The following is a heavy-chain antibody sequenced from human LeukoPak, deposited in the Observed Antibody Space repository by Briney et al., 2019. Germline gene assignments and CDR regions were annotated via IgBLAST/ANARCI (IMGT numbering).Heavy chain of an antibody. CDR1: GGSISSYY. D-gene: IGHD3-10*01. V-gene: IGHV4-59*01. CDR3: ARDYGRSSLRRGFFDP. Sequence: SETLSLTCTVSGGSISSYYWSWIRQPPGKGLEWIGYIYYSGSTNYNPSLKSRVTISVDTSNNHFSLKLSSVTAADTAVYYCARDYGRSSLRRGFFDPWGQGTLVTVSS. J-gene: IGHJ5*02. CDR2: IYYSGST.